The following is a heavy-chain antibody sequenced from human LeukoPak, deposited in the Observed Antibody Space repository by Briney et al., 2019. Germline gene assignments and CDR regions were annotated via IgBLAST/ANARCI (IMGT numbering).Heavy chain of an antibody. V-gene: IGHV4-34*01. CDR3: ARGGGRTYSSSWPDKNWFDP. CDR1: GGSFSGYY. D-gene: IGHD6-13*01. CDR2: INHSGST. J-gene: IGHJ5*02. Sequence: SETLSLTCAVHGGSFSGYYWSWIRQPPGKGLEWIGEINHSGSTNYNPSLKSRVTISVDTSKNQFSLKLSSVTAADTAVYYCARGGGRTYSSSWPDKNWFDPWGQGTLVTVSS.